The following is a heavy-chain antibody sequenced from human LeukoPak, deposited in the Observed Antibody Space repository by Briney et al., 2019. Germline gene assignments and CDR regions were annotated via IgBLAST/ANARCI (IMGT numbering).Heavy chain of an antibody. Sequence: SETLSLTCTVSVGSITSSNYYWGWIRQPPGKGLEWIGSFYYSGSTNYNPSLKSRVTISVDTSKNQFPLKLSSVTAADTAVYYCVYYYGSGSVEYWGQGTLVTVSS. J-gene: IGHJ4*02. CDR1: VGSITSSNYY. V-gene: IGHV4-39*01. D-gene: IGHD3-10*01. CDR2: FYYSGST. CDR3: VYYYGSGSVEY.